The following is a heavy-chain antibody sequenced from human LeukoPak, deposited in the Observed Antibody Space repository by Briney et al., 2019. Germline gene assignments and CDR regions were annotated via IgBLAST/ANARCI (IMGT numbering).Heavy chain of an antibody. D-gene: IGHD4/OR15-4a*01. Sequence: SETLSLTCTVSGGSISSSSYYWGWIRQPPGKGLEWIGRIYTNGSTNYNPSVKSRLTISKDTSKNQFSLKLTSVTAADSAVYYCARMERLYYDAREDAFDIWGQGTMVTVSS. V-gene: IGHV4-39*07. J-gene: IGHJ3*02. CDR3: ARMERLYYDAREDAFDI. CDR2: IYTNGST. CDR1: GGSISSSSYY.